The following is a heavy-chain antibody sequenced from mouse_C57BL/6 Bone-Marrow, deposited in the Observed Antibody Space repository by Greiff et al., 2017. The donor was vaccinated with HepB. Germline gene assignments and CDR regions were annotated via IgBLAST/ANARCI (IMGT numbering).Heavy chain of an antibody. Sequence: VQLQQSGAELVRPGASAKLSCKASGYTFTDYYINWVKQRPGQGLEWIARIYPGSGNTYYNEKFKGKATLTAEKSSSTAYMQLSSLTSEDSAVYFCASEVGGAMDYWGQGTSVTVSS. CDR3: ASEVGGAMDY. J-gene: IGHJ4*01. V-gene: IGHV1-76*01. CDR1: GYTFTDYY. CDR2: IYPGSGNT.